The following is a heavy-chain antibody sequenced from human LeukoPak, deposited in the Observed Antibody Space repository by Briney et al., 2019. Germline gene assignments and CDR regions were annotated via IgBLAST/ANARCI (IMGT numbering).Heavy chain of an antibody. D-gene: IGHD3-9*01. CDR2: ISSSSSYI. CDR1: GFTFSSYG. CDR3: ARDRGSNYDILTGYPWGYYYYYYMDV. J-gene: IGHJ6*03. V-gene: IGHV3-21*01. Sequence: GGTLRLSCAASGFTFSSYGMNWVRQAPGKGLEWVSSISSSSSYIYYADSVKGRFTISRDNAKNSLYLQMNSLRAEDTAVYYCARDRGSNYDILTGYPWGYYYYYYMDVWGKGTTVTVSS.